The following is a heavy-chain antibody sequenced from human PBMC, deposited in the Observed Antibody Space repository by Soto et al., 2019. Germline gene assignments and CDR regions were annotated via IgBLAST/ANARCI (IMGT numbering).Heavy chain of an antibody. V-gene: IGHV4-59*01. CDR2: IYYSGST. CDR3: ARGQWLATF. CDR1: GGSISSYY. J-gene: IGHJ4*02. D-gene: IGHD6-19*01. Sequence: KPSETLSLTCTVSGGSISSYYWSWIRQPPGKGLEWIGYIYYSGSTNYNPSLKSRVTISVDTSKNQFSLKLSSVTAADTAVYYCARGQWLATFWGQGTLVTVS.